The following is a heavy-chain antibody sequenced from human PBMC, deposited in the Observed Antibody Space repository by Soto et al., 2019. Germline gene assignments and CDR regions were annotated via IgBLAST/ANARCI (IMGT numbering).Heavy chain of an antibody. Sequence: ASVKVSCKVSGYTLTELSMHWVRQAPGKGLEWMGGFDPEDGETIYAQKFQGRVTMTEDTSTDTAYMELSSLRSEDTAVYYCATPLVVRGYSGYEYYFDYWGQGTLVTVSS. D-gene: IGHD5-12*01. CDR2: FDPEDGET. CDR1: GYTLTELS. CDR3: ATPLVVRGYSGYEYYFDY. V-gene: IGHV1-24*01. J-gene: IGHJ4*02.